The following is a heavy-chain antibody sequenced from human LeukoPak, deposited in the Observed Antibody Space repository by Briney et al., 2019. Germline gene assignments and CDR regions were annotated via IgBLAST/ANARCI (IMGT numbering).Heavy chain of an antibody. CDR2: IIPIFGTA. CDR1: GYTFTSYG. Sequence: SVKVSCKASGYTFTSYGISWVRQAPGQGLEWMGGIIPIFGTANSAHKFQGRVTITADESTSTAYMELSTLRSEDTAVYYCATCPSYSAYSTYIPPRFDYWGQGTLVTVSS. D-gene: IGHD4-11*01. V-gene: IGHV1-69*13. CDR3: ATCPSYSAYSTYIPPRFDY. J-gene: IGHJ4*02.